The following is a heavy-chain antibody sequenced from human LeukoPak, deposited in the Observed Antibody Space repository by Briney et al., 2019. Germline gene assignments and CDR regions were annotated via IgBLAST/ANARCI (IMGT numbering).Heavy chain of an antibody. J-gene: IGHJ4*02. CDR2: ISSSSSTI. CDR1: GFTFSSYS. CDR3: ARGGRSTAMFRDY. Sequence: GGSLRLSCAASGFTFSSYSMSWVRQAPGKGLEWVSYISSSSSTIYYADSVKGRFTISRDNAKNSLYLQMNSLRAEDTAVYYCARGGRSTAMFRDYWGQGTLVTVS. D-gene: IGHD5-18*01. V-gene: IGHV3-48*01.